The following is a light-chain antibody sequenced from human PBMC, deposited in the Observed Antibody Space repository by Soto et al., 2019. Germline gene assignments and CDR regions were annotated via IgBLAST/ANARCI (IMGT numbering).Light chain of an antibody. CDR3: QQYGSSPTT. J-gene: IGKJ1*01. CDR2: GAS. CDR1: QSVSSN. Sequence: VGTQSPATLSVSPGERATLSCRASQSVSSNLAWYQQKPGQAPRLLIYGASSRATGIPDRFSGSGSGTDFTLTISRLEPEDFAVYYCQQYGSSPTTFGQGTKVDIK. V-gene: IGKV3-20*01.